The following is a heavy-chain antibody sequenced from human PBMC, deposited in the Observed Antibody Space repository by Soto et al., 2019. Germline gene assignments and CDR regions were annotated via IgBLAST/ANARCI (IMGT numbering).Heavy chain of an antibody. D-gene: IGHD5-18*01. V-gene: IGHV4-39*07. CDR1: GGSISSGGYY. CDR2: INHSGST. Sequence: PSETLSLTCTVSGGSISSGGYYWSWIRQPPGKGLEWIGEINHSGSTNYNPSLKSRVTISVDTSKNQFSLKLSSVTAADTAVYYFARGIQLWNYYYYGIDVWGQGTTVTVSS. J-gene: IGHJ6*02. CDR3: ARGIQLWNYYYYGIDV.